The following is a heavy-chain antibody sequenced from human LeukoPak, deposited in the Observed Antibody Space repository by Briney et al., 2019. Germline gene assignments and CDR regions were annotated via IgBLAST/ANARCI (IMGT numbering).Heavy chain of an antibody. CDR1: GFTFSSYA. Sequence: VGSLRLSCAASGFTFSSYAMSCVRQAPGEGLEWVSAISGSGGSTYYADSVRGRFTISRDNSKNTLYLQMNSLRAEDTAVYYCAKDEEMATIAPSDYWGQGTLVTVSS. CDR2: ISGSGGST. J-gene: IGHJ4*02. CDR3: AKDEEMATIAPSDY. V-gene: IGHV3-23*01. D-gene: IGHD5-24*01.